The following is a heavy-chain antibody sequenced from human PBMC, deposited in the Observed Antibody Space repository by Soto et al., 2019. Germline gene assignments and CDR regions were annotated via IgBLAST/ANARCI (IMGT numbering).Heavy chain of an antibody. D-gene: IGHD6-13*01. CDR3: ATGTAAPAH. CDR2: ISTSGGTT. J-gene: IGHJ1*01. Sequence: EVQLLESGGGLVQPGGSLRLSCAASGFTFSNFDMSWVRQAPGKGLEWVSGISTSGGTTYYADSVKGRFTSSRDNSKNTLYLQMTSLRAEDTAVYYCATGTAAPAHWGQGTLVTASS. V-gene: IGHV3-23*01. CDR1: GFTFSNFD.